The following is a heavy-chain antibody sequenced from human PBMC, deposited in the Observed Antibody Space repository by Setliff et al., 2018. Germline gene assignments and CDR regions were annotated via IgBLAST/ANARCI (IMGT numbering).Heavy chain of an antibody. D-gene: IGHD5-12*01. CDR3: AREAPGYNYNDYFDY. V-gene: IGHV1-69*05. CDR2: IISMFGTT. Sequence: SVKVSCKASGYIFTSYGFSWVRQAPGQGLEWMGGIISMFGTTNYAQKFQGRVTITTDKSTSTAYMELSSLRSEDTAVYYCAREAPGYNYNDYFDYWGQGTLVTVSS. CDR1: GYIFTSYG. J-gene: IGHJ4*02.